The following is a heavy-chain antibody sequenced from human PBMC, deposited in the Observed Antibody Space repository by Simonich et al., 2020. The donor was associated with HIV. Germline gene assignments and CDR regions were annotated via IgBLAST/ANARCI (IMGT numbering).Heavy chain of an antibody. CDR3: ARDGRKGSSTSCSDY. CDR1: GFTFSSYR. CDR2: IRNSSSYI. J-gene: IGHJ4*02. D-gene: IGHD2-2*01. V-gene: IGHV3-21*01. Sequence: EVQLVESGGGLVKPGGSLRLSCAASGFTFSSYRMNRVRQAPGKGLEWVSSIRNSSSYINYADSVKGRFTISRDNAKNSLYLQMNSLRAEDTAVYYCARDGRKGSSTSCSDYWGQGTLVTVSS.